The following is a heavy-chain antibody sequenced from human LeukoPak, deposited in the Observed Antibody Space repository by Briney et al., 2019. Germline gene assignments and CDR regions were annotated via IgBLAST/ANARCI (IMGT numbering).Heavy chain of an antibody. D-gene: IGHD6-13*01. CDR3: ARDKAYSITYYSSYIHWFDP. CDR1: GYTFTNYG. V-gene: IGHV1-18*01. Sequence: ASVKVSCKASGYTFTNYGVSWVRQAPGQGLEWMGWISAYNGYTNYAQKFQFRVTMTTDTSTSTAYMELRSLTSDDTAVYYCARDKAYSITYYSSYIHWFDPWGQGTLVTVSS. J-gene: IGHJ5*02. CDR2: ISAYNGYT.